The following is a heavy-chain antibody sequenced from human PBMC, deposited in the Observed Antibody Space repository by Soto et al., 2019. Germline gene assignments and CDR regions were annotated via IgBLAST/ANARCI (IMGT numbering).Heavy chain of an antibody. CDR3: ARARVGASSLDY. CDR2: IYYSGST. CDR1: GGSISSYY. D-gene: IGHD1-26*01. V-gene: IGHV4-59*08. J-gene: IGHJ4*02. Sequence: SETLSLTCTVSGGSISSYYWSWIRQPPGKGLEWIGYIYYSGSTNYNPSLKSRVTISVDTSRNQFSLKLRSVTAADTALYDCARARVGASSLDYWGQGTLVTVSS.